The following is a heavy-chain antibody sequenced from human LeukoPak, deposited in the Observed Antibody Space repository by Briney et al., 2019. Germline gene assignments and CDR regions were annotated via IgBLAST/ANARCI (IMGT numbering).Heavy chain of an antibody. D-gene: IGHD3-9*01. CDR2: VSAYNGNT. CDR1: GYTFTSYG. V-gene: IGHV1-18*01. CDR3: ARDYYDSLTGYEVPPHDY. Sequence: GASVKVSCKASGYTFTSYGISWVRHAPGQGLEWMGWVSAYNGNTNYAQKLQGRVTMTTDTSTSTAYMELRSLRSDDTAVYYCARDYYDSLTGYEVPPHDYWGQGTLVTVSS. J-gene: IGHJ4*02.